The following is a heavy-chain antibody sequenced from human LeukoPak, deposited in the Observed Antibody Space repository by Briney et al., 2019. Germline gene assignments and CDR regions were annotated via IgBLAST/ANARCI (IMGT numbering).Heavy chain of an antibody. CDR2: VYYSGYT. J-gene: IGHJ5*02. D-gene: IGHD1-1*01. CDR1: GDSISSGNYY. Sequence: PSETLSLTCTVSGDSISSGNYYWSWIRQPPGKGLEWIGSVYYSGYTYYNPSLKSRVTISVDTSKNQFSLKLNSLTAADTTVYYCARHDLTTRHWFDPWGQGTLVTVSS. V-gene: IGHV4-39*01. CDR3: ARHDLTTRHWFDP.